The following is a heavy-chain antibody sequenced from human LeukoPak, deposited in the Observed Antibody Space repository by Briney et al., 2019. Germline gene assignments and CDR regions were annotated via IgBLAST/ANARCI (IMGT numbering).Heavy chain of an antibody. CDR1: GFTFSNYD. CDR3: AKELDSSGYFDY. D-gene: IGHD3-22*01. CDR2: ISGSGGST. V-gene: IGHV3-23*01. Sequence: GGSLRLSCAAPGFTFSNYDMSWVRQAPGKGLEWVSGISGSGGSTYHADSVKGRFTISRDNSKNTLYLQMNSLRAEDTAVYYCAKELDSSGYFDYWGQGTLVTVSS. J-gene: IGHJ4*02.